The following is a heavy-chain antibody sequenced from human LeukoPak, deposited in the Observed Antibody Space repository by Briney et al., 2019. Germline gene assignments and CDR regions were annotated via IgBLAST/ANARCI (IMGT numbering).Heavy chain of an antibody. J-gene: IGHJ4*02. CDR3: ARDPTVVTRGGY. V-gene: IGHV4-34*01. CDR2: INHSGST. Sequence: SETLSLTCAVYGGSFSGYYWSWIRQPPGKGLEWVGEINHSGSTNYNPSLKSRVTISVDTSKNQFSLKLSSVTAADTAVYYCARDPTVVTRGGYWGQGTLVTVSS. D-gene: IGHD4-23*01. CDR1: GGSFSGYY.